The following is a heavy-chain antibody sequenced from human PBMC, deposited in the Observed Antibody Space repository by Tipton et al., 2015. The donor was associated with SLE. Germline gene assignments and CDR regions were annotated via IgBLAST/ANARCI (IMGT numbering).Heavy chain of an antibody. V-gene: IGHV4-34*12. CDR2: IIHSGVT. J-gene: IGHJ4*02. CDR3: ARLGSSWPLDC. CDR1: GESFNGYF. D-gene: IGHD2-2*01. Sequence: TLSLTCAVYGESFNGYFWTRIRQPPGKGLEWIAEIIHSGVTNYNPSLRSRVTISVDMSKNQVSLKLSSVTAADTAVYYCARLGSSWPLDCWGQGALVTVSS.